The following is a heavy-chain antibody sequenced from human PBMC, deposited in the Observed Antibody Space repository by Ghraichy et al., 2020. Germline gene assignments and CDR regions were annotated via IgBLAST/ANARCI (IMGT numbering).Heavy chain of an antibody. V-gene: IGHV3-11*01. CDR1: GFTFSDYY. D-gene: IGHD6-19*01. CDR3: ARDPYSSGWYVWFDP. CDR2: ISSSGSTI. J-gene: IGHJ5*02. Sequence: GGSLRLSCAASGFTFSDYYMSWIRQAPGKGLEWVSYISSSGSTIYYADSVKGRFTISRDNAKNSLYLQMNSLRAEDTAVYYCARDPYSSGWYVWFDPWGQGTLVTVSS.